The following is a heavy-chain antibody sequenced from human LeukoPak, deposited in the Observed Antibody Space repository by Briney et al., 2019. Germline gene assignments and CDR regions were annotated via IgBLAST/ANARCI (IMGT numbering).Heavy chain of an antibody. CDR2: IYYSGST. J-gene: IGHJ4*02. Sequence: SETLSLTCTVSGGSISSSSYYWGWIRQPPGKGLEWIGSIYYSGSTYYNPSLKSRVTISVDTSKNQFSLKLSSVTAADTAVYYCAREGRRLRSLTQYYYDSSGFFDYWGQGTLVTVSS. CDR3: AREGRRLRSLTQYYYDSSGFFDY. V-gene: IGHV4-39*07. CDR1: GGSISSSSYY. D-gene: IGHD3-22*01.